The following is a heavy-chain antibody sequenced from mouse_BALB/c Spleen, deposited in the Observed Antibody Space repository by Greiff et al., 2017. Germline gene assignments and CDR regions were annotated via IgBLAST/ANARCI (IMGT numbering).Heavy chain of an antibody. V-gene: IGHV1-54*01. CDR3: ARWRNEGYYGGFAY. Sequence: QVQLQQSGAELVRPGTSVKVSCTASGYAFTNYLIEWVKQRPGQGLEWIGVINPGSGGTYYNEKFKGKATLTADKSSSTAYMQLSRLTSDDSAVYFCARWRNEGYYGGFAYGGQGTLVTVSA. CDR2: INPGSGGT. D-gene: IGHD2-3*01. J-gene: IGHJ3*01. CDR1: GYAFTNYL.